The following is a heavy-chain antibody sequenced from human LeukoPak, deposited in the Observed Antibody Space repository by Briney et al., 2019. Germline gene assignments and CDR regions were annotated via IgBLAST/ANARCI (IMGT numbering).Heavy chain of an antibody. CDR3: ARSNYDFWSGYYNYYYMDV. J-gene: IGHJ6*03. CDR2: ISAYNGNT. V-gene: IGHV1-18*01. CDR1: GYTFTSYG. D-gene: IGHD3-3*01. Sequence: ASVKVSCKASGYTFTSYGISWVRQAPGQGLEWMGWISAYNGNTNYAQKLQGRVTMTTDTSTSTAYMEPRSLRSDDTAAYYCARSNYDFWSGYYNYYYMDVWGKGTTVTVSS.